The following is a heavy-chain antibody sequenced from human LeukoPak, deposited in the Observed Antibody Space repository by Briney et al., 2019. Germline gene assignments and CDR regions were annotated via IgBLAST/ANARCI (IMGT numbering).Heavy chain of an antibody. CDR1: GGIFGNYG. V-gene: IGHV1-69*04. J-gene: IGHJ4*02. D-gene: IGHD1-20*01. CDR3: ARDPNWNDVVPFDY. Sequence: SVKVSCKASGGIFGNYGINWVRQAPGQGLEWMGRIIPIVGIAKYAQNFQGRVTITADKSTTIAYMELSSLKSEDTAVYFCARDPNWNDVVPFDYWGQGTLVTVSS. CDR2: IIPIVGIA.